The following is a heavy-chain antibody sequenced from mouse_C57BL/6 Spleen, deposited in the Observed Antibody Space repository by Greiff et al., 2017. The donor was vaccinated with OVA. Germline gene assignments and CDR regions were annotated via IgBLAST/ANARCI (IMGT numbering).Heavy chain of an antibody. J-gene: IGHJ1*03. CDR1: GYTFTDYY. CDR2: IYPGSGNT. V-gene: IGHV1-76*01. CDR3: ARWGRGNPYWYFDV. Sequence: QVQLKESGAELVRPGASVKLSCKASGYTFTDYYINWVKQRPGQGLEWIARIYPGSGNTYYNEKFKGKATLTAEKSSSTAYMQLSSLTSEDSAVYFCARWGRGNPYWYFDVWGTGTTVTVSS. D-gene: IGHD2-1*01.